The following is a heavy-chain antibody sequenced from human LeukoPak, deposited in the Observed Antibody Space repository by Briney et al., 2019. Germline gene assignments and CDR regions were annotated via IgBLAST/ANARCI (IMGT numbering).Heavy chain of an antibody. Sequence: PGRSLRLSCAASGFTFSSYGMHWVRQAPGKGLEWVAVIWYDGSNKYYADSVKGRFTISRDNSKNTLYLQMNSLRAEDTAVYYCARRRGARGGYFDYWGQGTLVTVSS. CDR2: IWYDGSNK. CDR3: ARRRGARGGYFDY. CDR1: GFTFSSYG. J-gene: IGHJ4*02. V-gene: IGHV3-33*01. D-gene: IGHD3-10*01.